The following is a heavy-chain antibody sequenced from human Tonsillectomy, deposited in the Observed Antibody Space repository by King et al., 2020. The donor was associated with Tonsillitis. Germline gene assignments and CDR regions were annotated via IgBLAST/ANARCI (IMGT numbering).Heavy chain of an antibody. D-gene: IGHD2/OR15-2a*01. CDR2: IYYSGSA. CDR1: GGTLSTGGYN. Sequence: VQLQESGPGLVKPSQTLSLTCTVSGGTLSTGGYNWSWLRQLPGKGLEWIGYIYYSGSAYYSPSLKSRVTLSVDTSKNQFSLKLTSVTAADSAVYYCARDVRRYFTSGERSSYFYMDVWGRGATVTVSS. J-gene: IGHJ6*03. CDR3: ARDVRRYFTSGERSSYFYMDV. V-gene: IGHV4-31*03.